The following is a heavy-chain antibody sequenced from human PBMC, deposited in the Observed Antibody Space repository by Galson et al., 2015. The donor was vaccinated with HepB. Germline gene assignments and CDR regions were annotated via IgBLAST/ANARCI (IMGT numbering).Heavy chain of an antibody. V-gene: IGHV1-69*13. CDR1: GGTFSSYA. J-gene: IGHJ6*02. Sequence: SVKVSCKASGGTFSSYAISWVRQAPGQGLEWMGGIIPIFGIANYAQKFQGRVTITADESTSTAYMELSSLRSEDTAVYYCARAFRDYYYYYGMDFWGQGTPVTVSS. D-gene: IGHD2/OR15-2a*01. CDR3: ARAFRDYYYYYGMDF. CDR2: IIPIFGIA.